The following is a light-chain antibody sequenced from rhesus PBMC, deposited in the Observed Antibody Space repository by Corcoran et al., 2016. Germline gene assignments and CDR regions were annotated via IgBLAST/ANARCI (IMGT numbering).Light chain of an antibody. Sequence: QVILTQSPATLSLSPGERATLSCRASQSVSSYLAWYQQRPGQFPRLLIYGASTRATGVPHRFSGSGSGTDFTLTIRSLGPEDVWLYPCYQHSSGYSFGQGTKLEIK. J-gene: IGKJ2*01. V-gene: IGKV3-10*01. CDR2: GAS. CDR1: QSVSSY. CDR3: YQHSSGYS.